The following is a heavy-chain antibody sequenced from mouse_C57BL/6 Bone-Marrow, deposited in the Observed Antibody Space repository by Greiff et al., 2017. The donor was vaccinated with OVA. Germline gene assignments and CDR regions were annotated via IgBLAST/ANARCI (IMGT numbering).Heavy chain of an antibody. Sequence: VKLQQPGAELVKPGASVKVSCKASGYTFTSYWMHWVKQRPGQGLEWIGRIHPSDSDTNYNQKFKGKATLTVDKSSSTAYMQLSSLTSEDSAVYYCAIGDYYGSSYAWFAYWGQGTLVTVSA. CDR2: IHPSDSDT. V-gene: IGHV1-74*01. D-gene: IGHD1-1*01. CDR1: GYTFTSYW. CDR3: AIGDYYGSSYAWFAY. J-gene: IGHJ3*01.